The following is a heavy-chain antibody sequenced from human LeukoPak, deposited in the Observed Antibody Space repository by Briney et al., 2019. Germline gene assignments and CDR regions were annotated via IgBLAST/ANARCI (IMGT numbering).Heavy chain of an antibody. CDR2: ISGSGGST. D-gene: IGHD3-3*01. V-gene: IGHV3-23*01. CDR1: GFIFSSYA. CDR3: TSSLRITIFGVVRTPTNWFDP. Sequence: GGSLRLSCAASGFIFSSYAMSWVRQAPGKGLEWVSTISGSGGSTYYADSVKGRFTISRDNSKNTLYLQMNSLKTEDTAVYYCTSSLRITIFGVVRTPTNWFDPWGQGTLVTVSS. J-gene: IGHJ5*02.